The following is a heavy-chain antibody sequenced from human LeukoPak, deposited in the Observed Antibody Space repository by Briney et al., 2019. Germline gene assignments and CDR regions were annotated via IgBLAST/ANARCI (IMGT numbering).Heavy chain of an antibody. J-gene: IGHJ4*02. D-gene: IGHD3-22*01. CDR1: GFTFSSYG. V-gene: IGHV3-33*01. Sequence: GGSLRLSCAASGFTFSSYGMHWVRQAPGKGLEWVAVIWYDGSNKYYADSVKGRFTISRDNSKNTLYLQMNSPRAEDTAVYYCARDFLSDYYDSSGVFDYWGQGTLVTVSS. CDR2: IWYDGSNK. CDR3: ARDFLSDYYDSSGVFDY.